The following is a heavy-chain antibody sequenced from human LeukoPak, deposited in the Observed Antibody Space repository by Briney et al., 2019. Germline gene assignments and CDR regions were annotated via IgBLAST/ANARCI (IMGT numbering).Heavy chain of an antibody. CDR3: AREYSSSSGRSFDY. J-gene: IGHJ4*02. CDR2: ISSSTTNM. V-gene: IGHV3-48*01. D-gene: IGHD6-6*01. Sequence: GGSLRLSCAASGFPFSTYSMNWVRQAPGKGLEWVSYISSSTTNMYYADSVKGRFTISRDNAKNSLYLQMNSLRAEDTAVYYCAREYSSSSGRSFDYWGQGTLVTVSS. CDR1: GFPFSTYS.